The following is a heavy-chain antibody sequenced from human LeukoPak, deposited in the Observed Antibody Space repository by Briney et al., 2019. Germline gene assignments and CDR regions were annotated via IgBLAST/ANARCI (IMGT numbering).Heavy chain of an antibody. CDR1: GFTFSSYA. CDR3: ARDSSSWYYYFDY. D-gene: IGHD6-13*01. J-gene: IGHJ4*02. CDR2: ISYDGSNK. Sequence: PGGPLRLSCAASGFTFSSYAMHWVRQAPGKGLEWVAVISYDGSNKYYADSVKGRFTISRDNSKNTLYLQMNSLRAEDTAVYYCARDSSSWYYYFDYWGQGTLVTVSS. V-gene: IGHV3-30*01.